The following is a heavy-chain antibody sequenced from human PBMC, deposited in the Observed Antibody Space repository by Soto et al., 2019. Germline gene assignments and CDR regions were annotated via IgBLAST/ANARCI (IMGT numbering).Heavy chain of an antibody. D-gene: IGHD6-19*01. CDR1: GGTFNSFA. J-gene: IGHJ5*01. CDR2: VIPIFATS. CDR3: ARGPPYSSAWYVSRNGFDS. V-gene: IGHV1-69*01. Sequence: QVQLVQSGAEVRKPGSSVNVSCKASGGTFNSFAISWVRQAPGQGLEWMGGVIPIFATSNYPQRFQGRVTITADESTSTAYMELSSLRSEDTAVYYCARGPPYSSAWYVSRNGFDSWGQGTLVTVSS.